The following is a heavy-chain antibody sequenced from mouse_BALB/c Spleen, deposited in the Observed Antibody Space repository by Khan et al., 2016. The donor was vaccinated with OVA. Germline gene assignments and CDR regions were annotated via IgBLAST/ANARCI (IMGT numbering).Heavy chain of an antibody. J-gene: IGHJ2*01. Sequence: QVRLQQSGAELAKPGASVKMSCKASGYTFINYWILWVKQRPGQGLEWIGYINPSTGYTEYNQNFKDKATLTADKSYSTAYMQLSSLTSEDSAVYYCARRGLQWDFDCWGPGTTLTVSS. D-gene: IGHD1-3*01. CDR3: ARRGLQWDFDC. CDR2: INPSTGYT. CDR1: GYTFINYW. V-gene: IGHV1-7*01.